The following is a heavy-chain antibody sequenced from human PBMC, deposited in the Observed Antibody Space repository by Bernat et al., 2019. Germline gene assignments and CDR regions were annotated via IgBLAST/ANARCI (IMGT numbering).Heavy chain of an antibody. V-gene: IGHV4-39*01. Sequence: QLQLQESGPGLVKPSETLSLTCTVSGGSISSSSYYWGWIRQPPGKGLEWIGSIYYSGSTYYNPSLKSRVTISVDTSKSQFSLKLSSVTAADAAVYYCARTKYGSGSYRPWGQGTTVTVSS. J-gene: IGHJ6*02. CDR1: GGSISSSSYY. CDR3: ARTKYGSGSYRP. CDR2: IYYSGST. D-gene: IGHD3-10*01.